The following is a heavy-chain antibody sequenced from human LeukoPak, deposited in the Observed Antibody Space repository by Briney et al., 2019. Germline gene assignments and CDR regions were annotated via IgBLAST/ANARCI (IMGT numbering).Heavy chain of an antibody. CDR1: GFTFSTYW. Sequence: GGSLRLSCXXSGFTFSTYWMSWVRQAPGKGLEGGANIRQDGSEKYYVDSVKGRFTISRDNAKNSLYLQMNSLRAEDTAMYYCARDSAGNDYWGQGTLVTVSS. D-gene: IGHD6-13*01. J-gene: IGHJ4*02. V-gene: IGHV3-7*01. CDR2: IRQDGSEK. CDR3: ARDSAGNDY.